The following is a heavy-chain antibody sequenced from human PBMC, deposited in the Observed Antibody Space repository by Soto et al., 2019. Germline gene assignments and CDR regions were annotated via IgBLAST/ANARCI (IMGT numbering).Heavy chain of an antibody. V-gene: IGHV4-39*01. CDR3: ARHGAIGQQQMGKYYYYGMDV. J-gene: IGHJ6*02. CDR2: IYYSGST. CDR1: GGSISSSSYY. Sequence: SETLSLTCTVSGGSISSSSYYWGWIRQPPGKGLEWIGSIYYSGSTYYNPSLKSRVTISVDTSKNQFSLKLSSVTAADTAVYYCARHGAIGQQQMGKYYYYGMDVWGQGTTVTVSS. D-gene: IGHD6-13*01.